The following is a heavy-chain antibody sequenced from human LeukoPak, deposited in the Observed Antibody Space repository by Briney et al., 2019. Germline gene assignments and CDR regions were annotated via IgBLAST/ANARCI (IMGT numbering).Heavy chain of an antibody. V-gene: IGHV1-69*13. CDR1: GGTFSNYA. J-gene: IGHJ4*02. CDR2: ITPIFATP. Sequence: GASVKVSCKASGGTFSNYAISWVRQAPGQGLEWMGGITPIFATPSYAQKFQGRVTITADESTSTAYMELSGLGSEDTAVYYCARWAGYCRITNCYSAFDYWGQGTLVTVSS. CDR3: ARWAGYCRITNCYSAFDY. D-gene: IGHD2-2*02.